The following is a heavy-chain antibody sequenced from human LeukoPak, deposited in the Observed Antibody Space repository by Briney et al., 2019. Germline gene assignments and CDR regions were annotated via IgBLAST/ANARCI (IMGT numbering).Heavy chain of an antibody. J-gene: IGHJ4*02. CDR3: ARSSEYGDPFNY. Sequence: PSETLSLTCTVSGASISRSDYFWGWIRQPPGKGLEWIGSIYYSGSTYYSPSLKVRVTISVDTSKNQFSLKLNSVTAADTAVYYCARSSEYGDPFNYWGQGTLVTVSS. CDR1: GASISRSDYF. V-gene: IGHV4-39*01. D-gene: IGHD4-17*01. CDR2: IYYSGST.